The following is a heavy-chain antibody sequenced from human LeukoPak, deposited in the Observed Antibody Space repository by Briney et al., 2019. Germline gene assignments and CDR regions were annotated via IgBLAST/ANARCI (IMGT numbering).Heavy chain of an antibody. Sequence: GASVTVSFKASGYTFTSYGISWVRQAPGQGLEWMGWISAYNGNTNYAQKLQGRVTMTTDTSTSTAYMELRSPRSDDTAVYYCARDPRWEQQLVPFDYWGQGTLVTVSS. J-gene: IGHJ4*02. CDR1: GYTFTSYG. CDR2: ISAYNGNT. V-gene: IGHV1-18*01. CDR3: ARDPRWEQQLVPFDY. D-gene: IGHD6-13*01.